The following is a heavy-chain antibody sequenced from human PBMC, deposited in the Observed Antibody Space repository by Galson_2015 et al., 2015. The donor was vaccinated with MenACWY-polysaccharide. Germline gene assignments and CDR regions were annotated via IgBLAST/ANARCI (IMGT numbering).Heavy chain of an antibody. Sequence: SLRLSCAASGFTFSSYSMNWVRQAPGKGLEWVSSISSSGSYIYYADSVKGRFTISRDNAKNSLYLQMNSLRAEDTAVYYCARDFKGGQWLVPSYDYWGQGTLVTVSS. D-gene: IGHD6-19*01. CDR3: ARDFKGGQWLVPSYDY. CDR1: GFTFSSYS. J-gene: IGHJ4*02. V-gene: IGHV3-21*01. CDR2: ISSSGSYI.